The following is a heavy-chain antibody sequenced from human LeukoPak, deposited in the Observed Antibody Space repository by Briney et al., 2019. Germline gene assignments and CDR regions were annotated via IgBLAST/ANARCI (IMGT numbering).Heavy chain of an antibody. V-gene: IGHV4-4*07. CDR2: IHTSGST. CDR1: GGSISSYY. D-gene: IGHD4-17*01. J-gene: IGHJ6*03. CDR3: GRGSLDYEVLDYYYYMDV. Sequence: SETLSLTCTVSGGSISSYYWSWIRQPAGKGLEWIGRIHTSGSTNYDPSLKSRVTMSADTSKNQFSLQLNSVTPEDTAVYYCGRGSLDYEVLDYYYYMDVWGKGTTVTVSS.